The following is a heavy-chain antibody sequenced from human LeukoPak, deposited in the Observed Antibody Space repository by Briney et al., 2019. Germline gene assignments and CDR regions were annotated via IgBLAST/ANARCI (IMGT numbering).Heavy chain of an antibody. J-gene: IGHJ5*02. V-gene: IGHV1-18*04. D-gene: IGHD6-19*01. CDR2: ISAYNSNT. CDR3: ARGPIAVAGTPLGLLFDP. Sequence: ASVKVSCKASGYTFTSYGISWVRQAPGQGLEWMGWISAYNSNTNYAQKLQGRVTMTTDTSTSTAYMELRSLRSDDTAVYYCARGPIAVAGTPLGLLFDPWGQGTLVTVSS. CDR1: GYTFTSYG.